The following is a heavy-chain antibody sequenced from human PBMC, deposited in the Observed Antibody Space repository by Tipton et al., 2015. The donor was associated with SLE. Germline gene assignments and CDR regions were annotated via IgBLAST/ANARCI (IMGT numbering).Heavy chain of an antibody. CDR2: IYYSGST. J-gene: IGHJ4*02. CDR3: ARARQGVTTSDFDY. D-gene: IGHD4-17*01. CDR1: GGSFSGYY. V-gene: IGHV4-34*01. Sequence: TLSLTCAVYGGSFSGYYWSWIRQPPGKGLEWIGSIYYSGSTYYNPSLKSRVTISVDTSKNQFSLKLSSVTAADTAVYYCARARQGVTTSDFDYWGQGTLVTVSS.